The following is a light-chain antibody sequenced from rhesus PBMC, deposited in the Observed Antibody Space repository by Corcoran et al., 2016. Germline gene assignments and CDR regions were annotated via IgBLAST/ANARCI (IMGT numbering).Light chain of an antibody. CDR3: QQDFSTPYS. V-gene: IGKV1-94*01. Sequence: DIQMTQSPSSLSASVGDRVTVTCRASQGIDKELSWYQQNPGKAPTFLIFAASSLQTGVSSRFIASGFGTDFTCTISSLQPEDVATYYCQQDFSTPYSFGQGTKVEIK. CDR2: AAS. J-gene: IGKJ2*01. CDR1: QGIDKE.